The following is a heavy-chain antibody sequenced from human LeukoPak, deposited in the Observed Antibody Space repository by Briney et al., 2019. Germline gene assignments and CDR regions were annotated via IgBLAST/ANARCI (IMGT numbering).Heavy chain of an antibody. CDR3: ARHKYDYVTMDYYYMDV. D-gene: IGHD3-16*01. Sequence: SETLSLTCAVYGGSFSGYYWSWIRQPPGKGLEWIGEINHSGSTNYNPSLKSRVTISVDTSKNQFSLKLSSVTAADTAVYYCARHKYDYVTMDYYYMDVWGKGTTVTVSS. J-gene: IGHJ6*03. V-gene: IGHV4-34*01. CDR2: INHSGST. CDR1: GGSFSGYY.